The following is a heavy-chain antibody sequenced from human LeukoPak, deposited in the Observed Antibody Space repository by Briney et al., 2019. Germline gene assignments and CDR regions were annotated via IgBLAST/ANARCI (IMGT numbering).Heavy chain of an antibody. Sequence: GGSLRLSCAASGFTIRTFSMNWVRQAPGKGLEWVSSSDINSGSMYYSDSVKGRSTISRDNTKNSLYLQMNSLRAEDTAVYYCGGYGVVGATPDYWGQGTLVTVSP. CDR2: SDINSGSM. CDR3: GGYGVVGATPDY. V-gene: IGHV3-21*01. CDR1: GFTIRTFS. D-gene: IGHD1-26*01. J-gene: IGHJ4*02.